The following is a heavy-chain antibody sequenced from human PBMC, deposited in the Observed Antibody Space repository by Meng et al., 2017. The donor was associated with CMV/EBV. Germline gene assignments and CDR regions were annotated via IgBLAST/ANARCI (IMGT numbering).Heavy chain of an antibody. J-gene: IGHJ6*02. CDR1: GGSISSGGYY. Sequence: SDTLSLTCTVSGGSISSGGYYWSWIRQHPGKGLEWIGYIYYSGSTYYNPSLKSRVTISVDTSKNQFSLKLSSVTAADTAVYYCARESRGSSPLYYYYYGMDVWGQGTTVTVSS. CDR2: IYYSGST. V-gene: IGHV4-31*03. CDR3: ARESRGSSPLYYYYYGMDV. D-gene: IGHD2-2*01.